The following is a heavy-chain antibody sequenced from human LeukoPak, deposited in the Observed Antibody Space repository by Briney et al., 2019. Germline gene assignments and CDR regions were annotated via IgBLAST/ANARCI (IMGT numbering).Heavy chain of an antibody. CDR1: GFTFGSYA. D-gene: IGHD5-18*01. CDR2: ISYDESNK. Sequence: GGSLRLSCAASGFTFGSYAMHWVRQAPGKGLEWVAVISYDESNKYYADSVKGRFTISRDNSKNTLYLQMNSLRAEDTAVYYCARDLFHTAMANYWGQGTLVTVSS. CDR3: ARDLFHTAMANY. V-gene: IGHV3-30*04. J-gene: IGHJ4*02.